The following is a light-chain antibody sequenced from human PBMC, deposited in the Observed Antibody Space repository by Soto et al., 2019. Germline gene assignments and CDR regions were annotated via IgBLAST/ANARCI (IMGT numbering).Light chain of an antibody. CDR1: QSVSSNY. CDR2: GAS. CDR3: QQYGSSGT. J-gene: IGKJ1*01. Sequence: TQSPSSLSASVGDRVTITCRASQSVSSNYLAWYQQKPGQAPRLLIYGASNRATGIPDRFSGSGSGTDFTLTISRLEPEDFAVYYCQQYGSSGTFGQGTKVDI. V-gene: IGKV3-20*01.